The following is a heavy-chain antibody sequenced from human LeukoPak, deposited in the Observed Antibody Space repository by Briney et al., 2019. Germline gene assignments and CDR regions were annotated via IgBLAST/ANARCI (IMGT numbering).Heavy chain of an antibody. J-gene: IGHJ4*02. Sequence: AGGSLRLSCAASGFNFSNYDMGWVRQAPGKGLEWVSGISAGGRNTYYADSVKGRFTISRDNSKNTLYLQMNSLRAEDTAVYYCARTSLWFGELDSFDYWGQGTLVTVSS. D-gene: IGHD3-10*01. CDR2: ISAGGRNT. V-gene: IGHV3-23*01. CDR3: ARTSLWFGELDSFDY. CDR1: GFNFSNYD.